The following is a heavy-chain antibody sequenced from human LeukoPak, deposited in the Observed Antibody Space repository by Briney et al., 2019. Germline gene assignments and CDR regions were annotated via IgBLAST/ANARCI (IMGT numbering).Heavy chain of an antibody. CDR1: GGSISSSSYY. CDR3: ARVYYYGSGSYYPKPYFDY. D-gene: IGHD3-10*01. J-gene: IGHJ4*02. CDR2: INYSGST. V-gene: IGHV4-39*07. Sequence: SETLSLTCGVSGGSISSSSYYWGWIRRPPGKGLEWIGSINYSGSTYYNPSRKSRVTISVDTTKNQFSLKLSSVTAADTAVYYCARVYYYGSGSYYPKPYFDYWGQGTLVTVSS.